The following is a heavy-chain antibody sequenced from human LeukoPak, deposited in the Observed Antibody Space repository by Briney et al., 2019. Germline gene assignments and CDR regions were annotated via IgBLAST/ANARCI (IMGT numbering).Heavy chain of an antibody. D-gene: IGHD4-17*01. CDR2: IKQDGSEK. V-gene: IGHV3-7*01. J-gene: IGHJ3*02. Sequence: GGSLRLSCAASGVTFSSFWMSWVRQAPGKGLEWVANIKQDGSEKYYVDSVKGRFTISRDNAKNSLYLQMNSLRAEDTAVYYCARDLGYGDCVDAFDIWGQGTMVTVSS. CDR3: ARDLGYGDCVDAFDI. CDR1: GVTFSSFW.